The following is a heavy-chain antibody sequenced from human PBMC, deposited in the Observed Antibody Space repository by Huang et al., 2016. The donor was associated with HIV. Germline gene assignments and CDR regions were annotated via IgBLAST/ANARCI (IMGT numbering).Heavy chain of an antibody. CDR2: VYDSGTT. D-gene: IGHD6-19*01. Sequence: QVRLQESGPGLAKPSETLSLSCTVSGDSVSSHYWGWIRHPPGKGLEWIGTVYDSGTTKYNPRLKSRITKSVDTSKNGFSLNITSVSAADTAMYFCVRDQGRLAVGGIDNWFDPWGQGALVTVSS. V-gene: IGHV4-59*02. CDR1: GDSVSSHY. CDR3: VRDQGRLAVGGIDNWFDP. J-gene: IGHJ5*02.